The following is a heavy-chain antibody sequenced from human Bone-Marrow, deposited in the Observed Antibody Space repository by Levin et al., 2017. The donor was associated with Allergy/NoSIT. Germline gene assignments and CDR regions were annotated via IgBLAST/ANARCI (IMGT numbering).Heavy chain of an antibody. CDR2: INPNGGGT. J-gene: IGHJ5*02. CDR3: ARGIMIGASKMFDL. V-gene: IGHV1-2*02. Sequence: GASVKVSCKASGYTFTDYYIHWVRQAPGQGLEWMGWINPNGGGTSYARKFQGRVTMTRDTSINTAYMELSRLTSDDPAVYYCARGIMIGASKMFDLWGQGTLVTVSS. D-gene: IGHD3-22*01. CDR1: GYTFTDYY.